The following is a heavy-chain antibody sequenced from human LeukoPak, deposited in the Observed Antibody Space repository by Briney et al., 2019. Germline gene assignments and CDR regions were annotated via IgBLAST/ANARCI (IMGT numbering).Heavy chain of an antibody. CDR1: GFTFSSYG. CDR3: AKGISPVMRDAFDI. V-gene: IGHV3-30*18. D-gene: IGHD3-16*01. Sequence: GRSLRLSCAASGFTFSSYGMHWVRKAPGKGLEWVAVISYDGSNKYYADSVKGRFTISRDNSKNTLYLQMNSLRAEDTAVYYCAKGISPVMRDAFDIWGHGTMVTVSS. CDR2: ISYDGSNK. J-gene: IGHJ3*02.